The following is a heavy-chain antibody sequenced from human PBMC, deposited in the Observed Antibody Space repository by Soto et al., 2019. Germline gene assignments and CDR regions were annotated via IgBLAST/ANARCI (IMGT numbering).Heavy chain of an antibody. CDR3: ARSRYCSGGSCYSFGY. Sequence: QVPLVQSGAEVKKPGASVKVSCKASGYTFTSYAMHWVRQAPGQRLEWMGWINAGNGNTKYSQKFQGRVTITRDTSASTAYMELSSLRSEDTAVYYCARSRYCSGGSCYSFGYWGQGTLVTVSS. CDR1: GYTFTSYA. V-gene: IGHV1-3*01. D-gene: IGHD2-15*01. CDR2: INAGNGNT. J-gene: IGHJ4*02.